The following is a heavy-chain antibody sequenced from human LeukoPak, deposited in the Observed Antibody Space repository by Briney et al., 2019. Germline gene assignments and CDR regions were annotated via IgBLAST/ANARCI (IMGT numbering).Heavy chain of an antibody. CDR3: ARGYYYDSSGYYYPDY. CDR2: ISAYNGNT. Sequence: ASVKVSCKVSGYTFTSYGISWVRQAPGQGLEWMGWISAYNGNTNYAQKLQGRVTITTDTSTSTAYMELRSLRSDDTAVYYCARGYYYDSSGYYYPDYWGQGTLVTVSS. V-gene: IGHV1-18*01. J-gene: IGHJ4*02. D-gene: IGHD3-22*01. CDR1: GYTFTSYG.